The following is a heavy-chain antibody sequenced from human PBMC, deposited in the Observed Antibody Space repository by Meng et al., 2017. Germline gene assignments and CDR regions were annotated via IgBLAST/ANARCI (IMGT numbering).Heavy chain of an antibody. Sequence: SGPTLANPTQTLTLTCTFSGFPLSPSGVGVGWIRQPPGKALEWLALIYWDDDERYSPSLKSRLIITKDTSKNQVVLTMTNMDPVDTATYYCAHLLGYCSGGSCYSDAFDIWGQGTMVTVSS. CDR2: IYWDDDE. CDR1: GFPLSPSGVG. D-gene: IGHD2-15*01. J-gene: IGHJ3*02. CDR3: AHLLGYCSGGSCYSDAFDI. V-gene: IGHV2-5*02.